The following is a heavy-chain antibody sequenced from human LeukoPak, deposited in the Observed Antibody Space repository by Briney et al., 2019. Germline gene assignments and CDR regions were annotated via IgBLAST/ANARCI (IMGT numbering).Heavy chain of an antibody. D-gene: IGHD2-2*03. J-gene: IGHJ4*02. CDR1: GFTFSSYA. Sequence: PGGSLRLSCAASGFTFSSYAMSWVRQAPGKGLEWVSAISGSGGSTYYADSVKGRFTISRDNSKNTLYLQMNSLRAEDTAVYYCAKVFGYCNSTSCYGPFDYWGQGTLVTVSS. CDR2: ISGSGGST. CDR3: AKVFGYCNSTSCYGPFDY. V-gene: IGHV3-23*01.